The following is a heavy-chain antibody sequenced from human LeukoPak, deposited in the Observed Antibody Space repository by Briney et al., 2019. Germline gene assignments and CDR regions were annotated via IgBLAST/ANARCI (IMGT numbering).Heavy chain of an antibody. Sequence: ASVKVSCKASGYTFTSYGISWVRQAPGQGLEWMGWISAYNGNTNYAQKLQGRVTMTTDTSTSTAYMELRSLRAEDTAVYYCARDYYDSSGSLDQHWGQGTLVTVSS. CDR2: ISAYNGNT. CDR3: ARDYYDSSGSLDQH. J-gene: IGHJ4*02. CDR1: GYTFTSYG. D-gene: IGHD3-22*01. V-gene: IGHV1-18*01.